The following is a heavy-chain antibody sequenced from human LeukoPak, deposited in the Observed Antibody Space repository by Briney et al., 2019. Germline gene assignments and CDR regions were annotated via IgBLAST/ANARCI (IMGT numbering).Heavy chain of an antibody. CDR1: GVSFSGYY. J-gene: IGHJ6*02. CDR3: ARVGWGGYYGMDV. Sequence: SETLSLTCAVYGVSFSGYYWSWIRQPPGKGLERIGEINHSGSTNYNPSLKSRVTISVDTSKNQFSLKLSSVTAADTAVYYCARVGWGGYYGMDVWGQGTTVTVSS. CDR2: INHSGST. V-gene: IGHV4-34*01. D-gene: IGHD6-19*01.